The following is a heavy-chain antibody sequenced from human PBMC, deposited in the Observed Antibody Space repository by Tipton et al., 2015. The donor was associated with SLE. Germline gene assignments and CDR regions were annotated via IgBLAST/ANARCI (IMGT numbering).Heavy chain of an antibody. CDR2: ISGSGGST. Sequence: GSLRLSCAASGFTFSSYAMSWVRQAPGKGLEWVSAISGSGGSTYYADSVKGRFTISRDNSKNTLYLQMNSLRAEDTAVYYCAKGLFYYYDSSGLGYFDYWGQGTLVTGSS. V-gene: IGHV3-23*01. D-gene: IGHD3-22*01. CDR3: AKGLFYYYDSSGLGYFDY. J-gene: IGHJ4*02. CDR1: GFTFSSYA.